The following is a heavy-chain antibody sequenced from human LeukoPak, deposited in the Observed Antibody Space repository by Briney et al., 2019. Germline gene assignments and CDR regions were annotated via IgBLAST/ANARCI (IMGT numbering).Heavy chain of an antibody. D-gene: IGHD4-17*01. CDR1: GFTFSSYA. J-gene: IGHJ6*02. CDR3: AREGGSGDYVFYYYYGMDV. Sequence: PGRSLRLSCAASGFTFSSYAMHWVRQAPGKGLEWVANIKQDGSEKYYVDSVKGRFTISRDNAKNSLYLQMNSLRAEDTAVYYCAREGGSGDYVFYYYYGMDVWGQGTTVTVSS. V-gene: IGHV3-7*03. CDR2: IKQDGSEK.